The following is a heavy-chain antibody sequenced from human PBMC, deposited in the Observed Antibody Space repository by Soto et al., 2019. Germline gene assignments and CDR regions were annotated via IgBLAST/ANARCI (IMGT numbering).Heavy chain of an antibody. J-gene: IGHJ5*02. D-gene: IGHD1-26*01. CDR2: INPHGGST. Sequence: ASVKVSCKAPGDTFTSYYLNWVRQAPGQGLEWMGVINPHGGSTKYARKFQGRVTMTRDMSTSTAYMELSSLRSEDTAVYYCAAVSPVGATSSYNWFDPWGQGTLVTVSS. CDR1: GDTFTSYY. CDR3: AAVSPVGATSSYNWFDP. V-gene: IGHV1-46*01.